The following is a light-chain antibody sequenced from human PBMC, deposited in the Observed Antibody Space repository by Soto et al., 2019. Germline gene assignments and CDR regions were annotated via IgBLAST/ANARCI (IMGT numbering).Light chain of an antibody. V-gene: IGLV2-11*01. CDR3: CSYAGSYSYV. CDR1: SSDVGAYNY. J-gene: IGLJ1*01. Sequence: QSALTQPRSVSGSPEQSVTISCTGTSSDVGAYNYVSWYQQHPDKAPKVMIYDVSKRPSGVPDRFSGSKSANTASLTISGLQAEDEADYYCCSYAGSYSYVFGTGTKVTVL. CDR2: DVS.